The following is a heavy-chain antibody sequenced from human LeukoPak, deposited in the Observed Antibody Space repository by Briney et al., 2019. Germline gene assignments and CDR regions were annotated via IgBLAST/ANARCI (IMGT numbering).Heavy chain of an antibody. D-gene: IGHD6-19*01. CDR2: ISSSGSTI. CDR1: GFTFSSYE. V-gene: IGHV3-48*03. J-gene: IGHJ4*02. Sequence: GGSLRLSCAASGFTFSSYEMNWVRQAPGKGLELVSYISSSGSTIYYADSVKGRFTISRDNAKNSLYLQMNSLRAEDTAVYYCASPPPSYSSGWYQRYWGQGTLVTVSS. CDR3: ASPPPSYSSGWYQRY.